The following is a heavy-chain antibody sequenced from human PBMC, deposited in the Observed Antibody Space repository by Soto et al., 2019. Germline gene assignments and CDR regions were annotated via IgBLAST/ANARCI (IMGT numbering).Heavy chain of an antibody. D-gene: IGHD1-1*01. J-gene: IGHJ6*02. CDR3: AKNGYPPYYYYGMDV. V-gene: IGHV1-18*01. CDR1: GYTFTRYG. Sequence: ASVKVSCKASGYTFTRYGISWVRQAPGQGLEWMGWISGYNGDTKYAQKFQGRVTMTVDTSTTTAYMELRSLTSDDRAVYYCAKNGYPPYYYYGMDVWGQGTTVTVSS. CDR2: ISGYNGDT.